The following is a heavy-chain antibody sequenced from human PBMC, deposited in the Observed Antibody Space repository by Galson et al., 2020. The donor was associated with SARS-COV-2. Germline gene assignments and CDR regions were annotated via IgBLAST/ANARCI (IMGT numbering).Heavy chain of an antibody. CDR3: ATIPYGSGTEIDH. V-gene: IGHV3-11*06. D-gene: IGHD3-10*01. CDR1: GVTFSDYY. Sequence: LSLTCAASGVTFSDYYMYWIRQAPGKGLECVSYISDTSTYTHYADSVRGRFTVSRDNAQNSLFLQMSSLRAEDTATYYCATIPYGSGTEIDHWGQGTLVTVSS. CDR2: ISDTSTYT. J-gene: IGHJ4*02.